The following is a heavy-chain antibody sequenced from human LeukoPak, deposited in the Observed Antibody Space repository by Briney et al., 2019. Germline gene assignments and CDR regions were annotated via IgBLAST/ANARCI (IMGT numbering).Heavy chain of an antibody. CDR3: ARGGGRVIQLWFGTPFDY. CDR2: IYYSGST. D-gene: IGHD5-18*01. J-gene: IGHJ4*02. CDR1: GYSISSTYY. Sequence: SETLSLTCTVSGYSISSTYYWGWIRQPPGKGLEWIGYIYYSGSTNYNPSLKSRVTISVDTSKNQFSLKLSSVTAADTAVYYCARGGGRVIQLWFGTPFDYWGQGTLVTVSS. V-gene: IGHV4-61*01.